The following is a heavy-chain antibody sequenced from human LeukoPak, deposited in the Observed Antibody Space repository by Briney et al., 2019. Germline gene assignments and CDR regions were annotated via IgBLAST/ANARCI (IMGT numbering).Heavy chain of an antibody. CDR1: GFTFSSNW. CDR2: INEDGSTT. J-gene: IGHJ4*02. D-gene: IGHD1-26*01. V-gene: IGHV3-74*01. Sequence: GGSLRLSCAASGFTFSSNWMHWVRQAPGKGLVWVSRINEDGSTTNYADSVKGRSTIFRDNAKNTLYLQMNSLRAEGTAVYYCVRDLGGRSGHWGQGTLVTVSS. CDR3: VRDLGGRSGH.